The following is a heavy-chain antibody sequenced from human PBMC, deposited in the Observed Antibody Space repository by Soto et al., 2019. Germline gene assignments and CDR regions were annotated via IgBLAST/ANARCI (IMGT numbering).Heavy chain of an antibody. Sequence: SGPTLVNPTQTLTLTCTFSGFSLSTSGVGVGWIRQPPGKALEWLALIYWDDDKRYSPSLKSRLTITKDTSKNQVVLTMTNMDPVDTATYYCAHRGLRGSGSYYRWSYFDYWGQGTLVTVSS. J-gene: IGHJ4*02. V-gene: IGHV2-5*02. CDR3: AHRGLRGSGSYYRWSYFDY. D-gene: IGHD3-10*01. CDR2: IYWDDDK. CDR1: GFSLSTSGVG.